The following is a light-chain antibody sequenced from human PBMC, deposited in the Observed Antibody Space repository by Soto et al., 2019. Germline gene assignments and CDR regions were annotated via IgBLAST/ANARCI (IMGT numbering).Light chain of an antibody. CDR2: DVS. V-gene: IGLV2-14*01. CDR1: SSDVGSYNY. J-gene: IGLJ1*01. CDR3: SSYTSSSTLYV. Sequence: QSALTQPASVSGSPGQSITISCTGTSSDVGSYNYVSWYQQHPGKAPKLMIYDVSNRPSWVSNRFSGSKSGNTASLTISGLQAEDEADYYCSSYTSSSTLYVFGTGTKLTVL.